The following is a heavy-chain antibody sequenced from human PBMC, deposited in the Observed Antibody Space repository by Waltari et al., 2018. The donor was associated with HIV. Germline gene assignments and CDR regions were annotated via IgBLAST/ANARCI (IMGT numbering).Heavy chain of an antibody. CDR1: GGSIKSSTW. CDR2: SHHGGNV. J-gene: IGHJ4*02. V-gene: IGHV4-4*02. CDR3: ARLRDYGDYGHYDF. D-gene: IGHD4-17*01. Sequence: QVQLQESGPGLVRPYGPLFLTCGVTGGSIKSSTWWSWARQPAGKGLAWIGDSHHGGNVNYNLSLKSRVAFSVDRSKNHVSLNLISVTNADTATYFCARLRDYGDYGHYDFGGRGTLVVVSP.